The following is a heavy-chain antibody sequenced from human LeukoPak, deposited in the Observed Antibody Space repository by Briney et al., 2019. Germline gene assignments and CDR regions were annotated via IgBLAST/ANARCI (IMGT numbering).Heavy chain of an antibody. V-gene: IGHV3-23*01. CDR1: GFTFSNFG. CDR2: ISAGGGT. CDR3: AKSSSLNYFDS. Sequence: GGSLRLSCAASGFTFSNFGMSWVRQAPGNGLEWVSAISAGGGTYYADTVKGRFTISRDNSKNTLYLQMSSLRAEDTALYYCAKSSSLNYFDSWGQGTLVTVSS. J-gene: IGHJ4*02. D-gene: IGHD3-16*01.